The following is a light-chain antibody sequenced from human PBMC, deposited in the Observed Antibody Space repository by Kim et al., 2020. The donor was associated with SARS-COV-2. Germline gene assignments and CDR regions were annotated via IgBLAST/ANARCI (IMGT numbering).Light chain of an antibody. J-gene: IGKJ2*02. V-gene: IGKV3-20*01. CDR2: GAS. CDR3: HQYDSSPST. Sequence: EIVLTQSPGTLSLSPGERATLSCRASQSVSGKYIAWYQQKPGQAPRLVIYGASSRAFGTPDRFSGIGSGTDFTLTISGLEPEDFAVYYCHQYDSSPSTFGQGTKVEIK. CDR1: QSVSGKY.